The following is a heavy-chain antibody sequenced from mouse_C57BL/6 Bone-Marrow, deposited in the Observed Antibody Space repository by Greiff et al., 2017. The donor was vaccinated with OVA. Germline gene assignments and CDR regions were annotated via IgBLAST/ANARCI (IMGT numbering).Heavy chain of an antibody. CDR3: ARRRRSAMDY. CDR1: GFSLTSYG. Sequence: VKLMESGPGLVAPSQSLSITCTVSGFSLTSYGVDWVRQSPGKGLEWLGVIWGVGSTNYNSALKSRLSISKDNSKSQVFLKMNSLQTDDTAMYYCARRRRSAMDYWGQGTSVTVSS. V-gene: IGHV2-6*01. J-gene: IGHJ4*01. CDR2: IWGVGST.